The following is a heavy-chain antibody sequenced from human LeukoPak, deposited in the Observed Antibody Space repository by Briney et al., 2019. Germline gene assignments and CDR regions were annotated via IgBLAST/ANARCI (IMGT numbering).Heavy chain of an antibody. CDR2: ISYDGSNK. CDR3: ARVGGYSSSWYYYYYYGMDV. CDR1: VFTFSIYV. V-gene: IGHV3-30*01. J-gene: IGHJ6*02. D-gene: IGHD6-13*01. Sequence: GGSLRLACAASVFTFSIYVLHGVPQALAKGLERVGEISYDGSNKYYADYVKGRFTIRRDNSKKTLYLKMNSLRAEDTAVYYCARVGGYSSSWYYYYYYGMDVWGQGTTVTVSS.